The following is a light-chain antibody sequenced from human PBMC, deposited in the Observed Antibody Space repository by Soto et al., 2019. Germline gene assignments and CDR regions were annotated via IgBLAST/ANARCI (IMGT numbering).Light chain of an antibody. CDR1: QNINYY. CDR3: QQSYNTPRT. J-gene: IGKJ2*01. Sequence: DIQMTQTPSSLSASVGDRVTITCRASQNINYYLNWYQQKVGKAPKLLISAASNLRSGVPSRFSGSGSGTDFNLTISSLQPEDFATYNCQQSYNTPRTFGQGTKLEIK. CDR2: AAS. V-gene: IGKV1-39*01.